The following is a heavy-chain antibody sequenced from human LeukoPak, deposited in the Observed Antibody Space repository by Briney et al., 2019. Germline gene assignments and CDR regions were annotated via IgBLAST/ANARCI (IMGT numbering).Heavy chain of an antibody. D-gene: IGHD6-6*01. CDR2: IYYSGST. V-gene: IGHV4-30-4*08. Sequence: SQTLSLTCTVSGGSISSGDYYWSWIRQPPGKGLEWIGYIYYSGSTCYNPSLKSRVTISVDTSKNQFSLKLSSVTAADTAVYYCAREGIAARVPFDYWGQGTLVTVSS. CDR3: AREGIAARVPFDY. J-gene: IGHJ4*02. CDR1: GGSISSGDYY.